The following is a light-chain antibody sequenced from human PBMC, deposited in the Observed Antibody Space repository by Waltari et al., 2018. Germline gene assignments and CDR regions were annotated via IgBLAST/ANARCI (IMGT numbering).Light chain of an antibody. V-gene: IGKV3-15*01. CDR1: QNVYTN. CDR3: QQYMNWPRT. J-gene: IGKJ1*01. Sequence: EIVMTQSPATLSVSPGERATLSCRASQNVYTNLAWYQQKPGQPPRLLIYGASTRATDIPARFSGSGSGTEFTLTISSLESEDFAIFYCQQYMNWPRTFGQGTKVEIK. CDR2: GAS.